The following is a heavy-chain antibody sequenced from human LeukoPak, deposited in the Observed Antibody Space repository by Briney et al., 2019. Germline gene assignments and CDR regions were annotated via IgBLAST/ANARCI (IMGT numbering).Heavy chain of an antibody. CDR3: ATGLYYYDSSGYPAGFDY. V-gene: IGHV3-23*01. CDR1: GFTFSSYA. D-gene: IGHD3-22*01. CDR2: ISGSGGST. J-gene: IGHJ4*02. Sequence: GGSLRLSCAASGFTFSSYAMSWVRQAPGKGLEWVSAISGSGGSTYYADSVKGRFTISRDNSKNTLYLQMNSLRAEDTAVYYCATGLYYYDSSGYPAGFDYWGQGTLVTVSS.